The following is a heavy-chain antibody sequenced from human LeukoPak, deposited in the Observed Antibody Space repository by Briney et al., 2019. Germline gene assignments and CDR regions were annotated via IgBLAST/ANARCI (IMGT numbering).Heavy chain of an antibody. J-gene: IGHJ4*02. CDR1: GFTFSGYS. D-gene: IGHD2-2*01. CDR2: IGTTTI. CDR3: ARDGPPAGAGDFDY. V-gene: IGHV3-48*01. Sequence: GGSLRLSCAASGFTFSGYSIGWVRQAPGKGLEWVSYIGTTTIYADSVKGRFTISRDNAKNSLYLQMNSLRAEDAAVYYCARDGPPAGAGDFDYWGQGTPVTVSS.